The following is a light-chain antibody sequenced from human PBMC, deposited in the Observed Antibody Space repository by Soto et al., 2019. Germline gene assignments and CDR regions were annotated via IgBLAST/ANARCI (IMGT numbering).Light chain of an antibody. V-gene: IGKV3-15*01. CDR2: GAS. CDR1: QSVGSN. J-gene: IGKJ1*01. Sequence: EIVMTQSPATLSVSPGERVTLSCRASQSVGSNLAWYQQKPGQAPRLLIYGASTRATGIPARLSGSGSGTEFTLTISSLQSEDFAVYYCQQYNNWPPWTFGQGTKVEIK. CDR3: QQYNNWPPWT.